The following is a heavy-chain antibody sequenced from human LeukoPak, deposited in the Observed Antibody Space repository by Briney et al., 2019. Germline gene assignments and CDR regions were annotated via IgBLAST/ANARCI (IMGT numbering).Heavy chain of an antibody. D-gene: IGHD6-19*01. CDR1: GFTFSSYG. V-gene: IGHV3-30*02. Sequence: PGGSLRLSCAASGFTFSSYGMHWVRQAPGKGLEWVAFIRYDGSNKYYADSVKGRFTISRDNSKNTLYLQMNNLRAEDTAVYYCAKLISPNSSGWYGFDYWGQGTLVTVSS. CDR3: AKLISPNSSGWYGFDY. CDR2: IRYDGSNK. J-gene: IGHJ4*02.